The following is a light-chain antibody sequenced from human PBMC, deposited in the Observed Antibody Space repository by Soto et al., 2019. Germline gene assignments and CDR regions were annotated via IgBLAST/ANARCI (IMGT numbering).Light chain of an antibody. V-gene: IGKV3-11*01. CDR2: DAS. J-gene: IGKJ1*01. CDR1: QSVSTS. CDR3: QVRDVWPS. Sequence: IVLTQSPATLSLSPGEGAALSCRASQSVSTSLAWYQHKPGQAPRLSIYDASKRAPGIPARFSGSGSGTDFTLTISSLEPEDFAVYYCQVRDVWPSFGQGTKVEIK.